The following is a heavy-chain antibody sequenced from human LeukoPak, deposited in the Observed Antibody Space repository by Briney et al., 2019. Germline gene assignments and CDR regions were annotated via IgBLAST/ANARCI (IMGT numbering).Heavy chain of an antibody. CDR1: GYSLSSGYY. V-gene: IGHV4-38-2*02. D-gene: IGHD3-3*01. CDR2: GYHSGST. Sequence: SETLSLTCTVSGYSLSSGYYWAWIRPPPGKGLEWIGNGYHSGSTYYNPSLKSRVTILVDTSKNHLSLNLTSVTAADTALYYCARARAIFGVVFDLWGRGTLVTVSS. J-gene: IGHJ5*02. CDR3: ARARAIFGVVFDL.